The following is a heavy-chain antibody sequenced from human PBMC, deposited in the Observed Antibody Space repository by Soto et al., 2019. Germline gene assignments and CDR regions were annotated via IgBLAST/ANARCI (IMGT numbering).Heavy chain of an antibody. J-gene: IGHJ6*02. CDR3: ARDHYYDSSGYWRRDYYYYGMDV. CDR2: IYYSGST. Sequence: SETLSLTCTVSCGSVSSGSYYWSWIRQPPGKGLEWIGYIYYSGSTNYNPSLKSRVTISVXTSKNQFSLKLSSVTAADTAVYYCARDHYYDSSGYWRRDYYYYGMDVWGQGTTVTVS. CDR1: CGSVSSGSYY. V-gene: IGHV4-61*01. D-gene: IGHD3-22*01.